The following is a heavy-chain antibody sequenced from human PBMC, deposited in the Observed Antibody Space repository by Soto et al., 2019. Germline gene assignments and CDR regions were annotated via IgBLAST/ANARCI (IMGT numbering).Heavy chain of an antibody. Sequence: QVHLVQSGAEVKKPGASVKVSCKASGYTFTSYGITWVRQAPGQGHEWMGWISAHNGNTDYAQKLQGRVIVPRDTPTSTAYMELMSLISDDTAVYYCARGRYGDYWGQGALVTVSS. V-gene: IGHV1-18*01. J-gene: IGHJ4*02. CDR3: ARGRYGDY. CDR1: GYTFTSYG. CDR2: ISAHNGNT. D-gene: IGHD1-1*01.